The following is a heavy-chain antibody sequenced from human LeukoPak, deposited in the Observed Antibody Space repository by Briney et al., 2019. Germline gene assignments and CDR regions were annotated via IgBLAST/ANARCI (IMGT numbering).Heavy chain of an antibody. J-gene: IGHJ4*02. CDR2: ISGNGGNT. D-gene: IGHD6-19*01. V-gene: IGHV3-23*01. Sequence: GGSLSLSCAPSRFTFSNYAMSWVRQSPGKGLECVSSISGNGGNTYYADCVKGRFTISRDNSKNTLYLQMNSLRAEDTAVYYCAKDHRLAVAVFPVFDYWGQGTLVTVSS. CDR3: AKDHRLAVAVFPVFDY. CDR1: RFTFSNYA.